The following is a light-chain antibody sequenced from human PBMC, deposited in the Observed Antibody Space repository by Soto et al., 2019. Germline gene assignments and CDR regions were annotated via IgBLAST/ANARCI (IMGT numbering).Light chain of an antibody. Sequence: EIVMTQSPATLSVSPWESATLSCRASQSISSELAWYKQKPGQPPRLLIYGSSNRATGVPDRFTGSGYGSDFTLTISGLQSEDFAVYYCKRDHNWPLTLGQGTRMEL. J-gene: IGKJ2*01. CDR3: KRDHNWPLT. CDR1: QSISSE. V-gene: IGKV3-15*01. CDR2: GSS.